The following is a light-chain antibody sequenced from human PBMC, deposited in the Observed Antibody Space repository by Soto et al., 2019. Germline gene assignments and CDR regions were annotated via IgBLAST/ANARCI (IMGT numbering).Light chain of an antibody. CDR3: QQYDTSPIT. Sequence: EIVLTQSPGILSLSPGEITTLSCRASQSVSSDFLASYQQKPGQAPRLLIYGASTRATGIPDRFSGSGSETDFSLTISRLEPEDVALYYCQQYDTSPITFGQSTRLQIK. CDR1: QSVSSDF. V-gene: IGKV3-20*01. J-gene: IGKJ5*01. CDR2: GAS.